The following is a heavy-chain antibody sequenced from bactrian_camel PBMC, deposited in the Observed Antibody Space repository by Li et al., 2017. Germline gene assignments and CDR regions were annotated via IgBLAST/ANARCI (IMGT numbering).Heavy chain of an antibody. Sequence: DVQLVESGGGSVQTGGSLRLSCAASGYSFSGNYVGWFRQAPGKRRDRVAGIYRTGGSAAYAESVKGRFTISLDNAANTVYLQMTSLKPEDTAMYYCAACDTYRCLEGSWAGFNYWGQGTQVTVS. CDR2: IYRTGGSA. J-gene: IGHJ4*01. CDR1: GYSFSGNY. CDR3: AACDTYRCLEGSWAGFNY. V-gene: IGHV3S40*01. D-gene: IGHD1*01.